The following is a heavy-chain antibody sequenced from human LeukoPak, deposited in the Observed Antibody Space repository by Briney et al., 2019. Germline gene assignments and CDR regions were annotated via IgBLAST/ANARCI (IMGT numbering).Heavy chain of an antibody. J-gene: IGHJ4*02. CDR3: AVQVAGTVY. CDR1: GYTFTSNH. D-gene: IGHD6-19*01. CDR2: INPSGGRT. V-gene: IGHV1-46*01. Sequence: ASVKVSCKASGYTFTSNHMHWGRPPPSQGLEWVGIINPSGGRTSYAQKVQGTVTMTRDTSTSTVYMVLRSLRPDDTAVDYCAVQVAGTVYWGQGTLVTVSS.